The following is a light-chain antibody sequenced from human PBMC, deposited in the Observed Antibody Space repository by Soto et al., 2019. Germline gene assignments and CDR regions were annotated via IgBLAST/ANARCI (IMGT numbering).Light chain of an antibody. CDR3: QQRSNWPPWT. V-gene: IGKV3-11*01. CDR2: DAS. J-gene: IGKJ1*01. Sequence: EIVLTQSPVTLSLSPGERATLSCRASQSVRTYLAWYQVKPGQAPRLLIYDASNRATGIPARFSGSGSGTDFTLTISSLEPEDFAVYYCQQRSNWPPWTFGQGTKVDIK. CDR1: QSVRTY.